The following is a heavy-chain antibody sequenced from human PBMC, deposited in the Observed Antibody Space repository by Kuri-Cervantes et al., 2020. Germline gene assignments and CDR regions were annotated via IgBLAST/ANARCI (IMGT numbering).Heavy chain of an antibody. CDR3: AKDRVVGY. CDR1: SFTFSRFW. CDR2: IIWNSGRI. D-gene: IGHD1-26*01. V-gene: IGHV3-23*01. Sequence: GGSLRLSCAASSFTFSRFWMTWVRQAPGTGLEWVSGIIWNSGRIAYADSVKGRFTISRDNSKNTLYLQMNSLRAEDTAVYYCAKDRVVGYWGQGTLVTVSS. J-gene: IGHJ4*02.